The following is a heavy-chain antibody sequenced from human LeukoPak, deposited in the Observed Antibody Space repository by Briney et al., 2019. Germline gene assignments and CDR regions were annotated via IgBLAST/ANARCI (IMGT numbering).Heavy chain of an antibody. CDR1: GFTFSSYA. J-gene: IGHJ4*02. CDR3: AKDRCSGTSCQFDY. Sequence: PGGSLRLSCAASGFTFSSYAKNWVRQAPGKGLEWVSAISGSGGSTHYADSVKGRFTISRDNSKNTLYLQMNSLRVEDTAVYYCAKDRCSGTSCQFDYWGQGTLVTVSS. D-gene: IGHD2-2*01. V-gene: IGHV3-23*01. CDR2: ISGSGGST.